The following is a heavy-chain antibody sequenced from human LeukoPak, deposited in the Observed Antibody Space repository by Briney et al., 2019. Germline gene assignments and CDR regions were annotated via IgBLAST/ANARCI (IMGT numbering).Heavy chain of an antibody. CDR2: IYYRVTS. V-gene: IGHV4-59*12. D-gene: IGHD3-3*01. Sequence: SETLSLTCTVSGDSISTYYWSWTRQPPGKGLEWIGYIYYRVTSDYNPSLKSRVTMSVDMSTRQISLKLSSVTAADTAVYYCASKSYDFWSGYPNWFDPWGQGTLVTVSS. CDR3: ASKSYDFWSGYPNWFDP. J-gene: IGHJ5*02. CDR1: GDSISTYY.